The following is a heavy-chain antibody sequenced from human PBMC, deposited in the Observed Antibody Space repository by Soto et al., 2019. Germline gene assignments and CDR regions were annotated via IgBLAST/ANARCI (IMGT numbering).Heavy chain of an antibody. V-gene: IGHV3-48*01. J-gene: IGHJ4*02. CDR2: ISSSSSTI. CDR3: ARGGYSGYDWALDY. CDR1: GFTFSSYS. D-gene: IGHD5-12*01. Sequence: EVQLVESGGGLVQPGGSLRLSCAASGFTFSSYSMNWVRQAPGKGLEWVSYISSSSSTIYYAGCVKGRFTISRDNAKNSLYLQMNSLRAEDTAVYYCARGGYSGYDWALDYWGQGTLVTVSS.